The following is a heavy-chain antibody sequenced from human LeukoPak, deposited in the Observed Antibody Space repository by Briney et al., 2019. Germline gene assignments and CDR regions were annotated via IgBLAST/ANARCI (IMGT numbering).Heavy chain of an antibody. CDR1: GFTFSSYA. J-gene: IGHJ4*02. Sequence: GGSLRLSCVDTGFTFSSYAMTWVRQAPGKGLEWVANIKQDGSEKYYVDSVKGRFTISRDNAKNSLYLQMNSLRAEDTAVYYCARAGRLKTYWGQGTLVTVSS. CDR3: ARAGRLKTY. V-gene: IGHV3-7*01. CDR2: IKQDGSEK.